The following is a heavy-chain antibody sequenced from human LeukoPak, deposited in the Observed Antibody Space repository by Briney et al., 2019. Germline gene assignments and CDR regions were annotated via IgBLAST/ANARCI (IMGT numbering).Heavy chain of an antibody. CDR2: IYYSGST. V-gene: IGHV4-39*07. CDR1: GGSISSSSYD. CDR3: AREAYCGGDCYSGFDY. D-gene: IGHD2-21*02. Sequence: SETLSLTCTVSGGSISSSSYDWGWIRQPPGKGLEWIGSIYYSGSTYYNPSLKSRVTISVDTSKNQFSLKLSSVTAADTAVYYCAREAYCGGDCYSGFDYWGQGALVTVSS. J-gene: IGHJ4*02.